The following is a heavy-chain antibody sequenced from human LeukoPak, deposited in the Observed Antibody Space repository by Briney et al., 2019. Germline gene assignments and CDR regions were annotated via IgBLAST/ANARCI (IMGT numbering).Heavy chain of an antibody. Sequence: SETLSLTCAVYGGSFSGYYWSWIRQPPGKGLEWIGEINHRRSTNYHPSLKSRVTMSVDTSKSHFSLNLSSVTAADTAVYYCARGQFWSGYSIWGQGTLVTVSS. D-gene: IGHD3-3*02. J-gene: IGHJ4*02. CDR3: ARGQFWSGYSI. CDR1: GGSFSGYY. CDR2: INHRRST. V-gene: IGHV4-34*01.